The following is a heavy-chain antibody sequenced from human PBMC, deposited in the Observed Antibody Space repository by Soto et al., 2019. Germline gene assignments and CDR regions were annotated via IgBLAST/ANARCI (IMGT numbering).Heavy chain of an antibody. CDR1: GYTFTSYY. CDR2: INPSGGST. CDR3: ARDRSLWFGDKQYYYYYGMDV. V-gene: IGHV1-46*01. D-gene: IGHD3-10*01. J-gene: IGHJ6*02. Sequence: GASVKVSCKASGYTFTSYYMHWVRQAPGQGLEWMGIINPSGGSTSYAQKFQGRVTMTRDTSTSTVYMELSSLRSEDTAVYYCARDRSLWFGDKQYYYYYGMDVWGQGTMVTVSS.